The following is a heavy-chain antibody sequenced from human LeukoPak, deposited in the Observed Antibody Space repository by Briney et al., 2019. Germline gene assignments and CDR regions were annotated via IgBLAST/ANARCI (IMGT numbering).Heavy chain of an antibody. Sequence: GGSLRLSCAASGFTFRSYSFNWVRQAPGKGLEWVSSISSSSSYIYYADSVKGRFTISRDNAKNSLYLQMNSLRAEDTAVYYCARSNPNYDSYYFDYWGQGTLVTVSS. CDR3: ARSNPNYDSYYFDY. D-gene: IGHD3-3*01. V-gene: IGHV3-21*01. CDR2: ISSSSSYI. J-gene: IGHJ4*02. CDR1: GFTFRSYS.